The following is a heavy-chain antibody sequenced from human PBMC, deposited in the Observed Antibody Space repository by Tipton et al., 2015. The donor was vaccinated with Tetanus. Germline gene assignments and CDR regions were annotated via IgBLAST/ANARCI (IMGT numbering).Heavy chain of an antibody. CDR2: IHYSGST. CDR3: ARHVHGFGALLTPAATHYYYGMDV. V-gene: IGHV4-39*01. Sequence: LRLSCAASGFTLSRYTLNWVRQPPGKGLEWIGSIHYSGSTYYKPSLKSRVTISVDTSKNQFSLKLSSVAAADTAVYYCARHVHGFGALLTPAATHYYYGMDVWGQGTTVAVSS. D-gene: IGHD2-2*01. CDR1: GFTLSRYT. J-gene: IGHJ6*02.